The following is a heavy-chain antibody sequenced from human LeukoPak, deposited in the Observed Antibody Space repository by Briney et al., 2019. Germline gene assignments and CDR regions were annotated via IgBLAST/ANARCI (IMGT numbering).Heavy chain of an antibody. J-gene: IGHJ3*02. CDR3: ARDAGYCSGGSCPLVANAFDI. Sequence: GGSLRLSCAASGFTFSSYWMSWVRQAPGKGLEWVANIKQDGSEKYYVDSVKGRFTISRDNAKNSLYLQMNSLTAEDTAVYYCARDAGYCSGGSCPLVANAFDIWGQGTMVTVSS. D-gene: IGHD2-15*01. CDR1: GFTFSSYW. CDR2: IKQDGSEK. V-gene: IGHV3-7*01.